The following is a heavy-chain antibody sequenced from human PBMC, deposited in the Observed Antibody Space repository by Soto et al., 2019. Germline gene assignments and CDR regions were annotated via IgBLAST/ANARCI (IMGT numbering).Heavy chain of an antibody. J-gene: IGHJ4*02. Sequence: SETLSLTCTVSGGSILNGGHYWTWIRQHPGKGLEWIGRIFFSGNTHYNPALKSRLTFSLDTAKNQFSLKLTSVTAADTAVYYCARDYYGSGSPRSPFFYWGQGTLVTVSS. CDR1: GGSILNGGHY. D-gene: IGHD3-10*01. CDR3: ARDYYGSGSPRSPFFY. CDR2: IFFSGNT. V-gene: IGHV4-31*03.